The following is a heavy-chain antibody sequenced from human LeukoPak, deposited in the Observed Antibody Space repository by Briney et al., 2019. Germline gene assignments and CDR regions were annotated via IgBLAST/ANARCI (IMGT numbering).Heavy chain of an antibody. CDR3: ARAAAAAGPYGPHNWFDP. V-gene: IGHV4-61*02. D-gene: IGHD6-13*01. CDR2: IYTSGGT. J-gene: IGHJ5*02. Sequence: PSETLSLTCTVSGGSISSGSYYWSWIRQPAGKGLEWIGRIYTSGGTNYNPSLKSRVTISVDTSKNQFSLKLSSVTAADTAVYYCARAAAAAGPYGPHNWFDPWGQGTLVTVSS. CDR1: GGSISSGSYY.